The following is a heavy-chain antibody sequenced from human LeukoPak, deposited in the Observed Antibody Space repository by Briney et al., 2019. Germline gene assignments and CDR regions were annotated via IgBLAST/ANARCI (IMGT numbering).Heavy chain of an antibody. CDR3: AKPSTTFYYYYMDV. Sequence: GGSLRLSCAASGFTFSSYGMHWVRQAPGKGLEWVAFIRYDGSNKYYADSVKGRFTISRDNSKNTLYLQMNSLRAEDTAVYYCAKPSTTFYYYYMDVWGKGTTVTVSS. CDR1: GFTFSSYG. D-gene: IGHD2/OR15-2a*01. J-gene: IGHJ6*03. CDR2: IRYDGSNK. V-gene: IGHV3-30*02.